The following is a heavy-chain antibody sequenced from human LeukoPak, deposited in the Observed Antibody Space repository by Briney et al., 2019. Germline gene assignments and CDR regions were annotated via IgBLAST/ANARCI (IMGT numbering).Heavy chain of an antibody. Sequence: PGGSLRLSCAASGFTFSSYWMSWVGQAPGKGLEWVANIKRDGSEKYYVDSVRGRFTISRDNAENSLYLQMNSLRAEDTAVYYCARARDYGSGKANAFDIWGQGTMVTVSS. CDR1: GFTFSSYW. D-gene: IGHD3-10*01. CDR2: IKRDGSEK. J-gene: IGHJ3*02. CDR3: ARARDYGSGKANAFDI. V-gene: IGHV3-7*05.